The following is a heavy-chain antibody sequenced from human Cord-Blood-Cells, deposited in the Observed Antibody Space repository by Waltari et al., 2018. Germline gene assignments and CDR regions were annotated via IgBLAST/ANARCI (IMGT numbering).Heavy chain of an antibody. CDR3: ARTTHYDFWSGYLFDL. J-gene: IGHJ2*01. V-gene: IGHV4-59*11. CDR1: GGPISSHY. Sequence: QVQLQESGPGLVKPSATLSLTCTVSGGPISSHYWSWIRQPPGKGLEWIGYIYYSGSTNYNPSLKSRVTISVDTSKNQFSLKLSSVTAADTAVYYCARTTHYDFWSGYLFDLWGRGTLVTVSS. D-gene: IGHD3-3*01. CDR2: IYYSGST.